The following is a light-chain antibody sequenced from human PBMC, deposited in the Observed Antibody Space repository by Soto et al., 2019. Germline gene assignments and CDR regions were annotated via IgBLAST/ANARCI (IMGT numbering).Light chain of an antibody. Sequence: QSVLTQPASVSGSPGQSITISCTGTSSDVGGYNYVSWYQQHPGKAPKLMIYDVRNRPSGVSNRFSGSKSGNTASLTISGLQAEDEADYYCSSYTSSSTLVFGGGTKPPS. J-gene: IGLJ2*01. CDR2: DVR. CDR1: SSDVGGYNY. CDR3: SSYTSSSTLV. V-gene: IGLV2-14*01.